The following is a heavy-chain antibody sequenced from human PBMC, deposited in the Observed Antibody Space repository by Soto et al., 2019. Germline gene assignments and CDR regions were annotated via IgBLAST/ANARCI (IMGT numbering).Heavy chain of an antibody. D-gene: IGHD6-6*01. CDR1: GGSISSSSYY. CDR2: IYYSGST. J-gene: IGHJ5*02. CDR3: ARGMSSSFDGLNWFDP. V-gene: IGHV4-39*01. Sequence: PSETLSLTCTVSGGSISSSSYYWGWIRQPPGKGLEWIGSIYYSGSTYYNPSLKSRVTISVDTSKNQFSLKLSSVTAADTAVYYCARGMSSSFDGLNWFDPWGQGTLVTVSS.